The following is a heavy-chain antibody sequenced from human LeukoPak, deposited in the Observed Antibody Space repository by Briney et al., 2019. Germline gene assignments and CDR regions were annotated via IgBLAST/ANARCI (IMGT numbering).Heavy chain of an antibody. D-gene: IGHD6-13*01. CDR3: ARDLGAAAGTGIWFDP. CDR1: GGSISSYY. J-gene: IGHJ5*02. V-gene: IGHV4-59*01. CDR2: IYYSGST. Sequence: PSETLSLTCTVSGGSISSYYWSWIRQPPGKGLEWIGYIYYSGSTNYNPSLKSRVTKSVDTSKNQFSLELSSVTAADTAVYYCARDLGAAAGTGIWFDPWGQGTLVTVSS.